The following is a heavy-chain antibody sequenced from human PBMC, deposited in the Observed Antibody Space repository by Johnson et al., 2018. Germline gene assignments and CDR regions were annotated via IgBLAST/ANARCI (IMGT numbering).Heavy chain of an antibody. CDR1: GFTFSDYS. CDR2: ISFSTSYI. D-gene: IGHD2-21*01. Sequence: EERLWEAGGGLVEPGGSMGLSCAASGFTFSDYSINWVRQAPGKGLEWVSSISFSTSYIYYADSVKGRFTISRDNAKNSLYLKMNSLRAEDTAVFYCARGGGADAFDIWGQGTMVTVSS. V-gene: IGHV3-21*01. J-gene: IGHJ3*02. CDR3: ARGGGADAFDI.